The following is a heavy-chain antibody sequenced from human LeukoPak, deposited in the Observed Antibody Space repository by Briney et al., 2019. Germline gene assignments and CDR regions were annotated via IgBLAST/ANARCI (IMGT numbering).Heavy chain of an antibody. J-gene: IGHJ6*03. CDR3: ARESSWIQPFYYYYYMDV. CDR1: GFTVSSNY. CDR2: IYSGGST. V-gene: IGHV3-53*01. Sequence: GGSLRLSCAASGFTVSSNYMSWVRQAPGKGLEWVSVIYSGGSTNYADSVKGRFTISRDNSKSTLYIQMNSLRAEDTAVYYCARESSWIQPFYYYYYMDVWGKGTTVTVSS. D-gene: IGHD5-18*01.